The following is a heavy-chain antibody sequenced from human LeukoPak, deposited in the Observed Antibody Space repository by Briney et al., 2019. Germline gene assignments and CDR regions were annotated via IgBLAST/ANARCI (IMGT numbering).Heavy chain of an antibody. V-gene: IGHV3-48*01. CDR3: ARVAGAADAFDI. CDR1: GFIFSSYS. J-gene: IGHJ3*02. CDR2: ISSSSSTI. D-gene: IGHD6-13*01. Sequence: GGSLRLSCAASGFIFSSYSMNWVRQAPGKGLEWVSYISSSSSTIYYADSVKGRFTISRDNAKNSLYLQMNSLRAEDTAVYYCARVAGAADAFDIWGQGTMVTVSS.